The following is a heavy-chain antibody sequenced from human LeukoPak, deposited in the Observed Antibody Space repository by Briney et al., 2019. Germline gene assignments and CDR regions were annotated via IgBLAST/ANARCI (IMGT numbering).Heavy chain of an antibody. Sequence: ASVKVSCKASGYTFTSYGISWVRQAPGQGPEWMGWISAYNGNTNYAQKLQGRVTMTTDTSTSTAYMELRSLRSDDTAVYYCARVPLPRLLWFGELGRDYWGQGTLVTVSS. CDR1: GYTFTSYG. CDR2: ISAYNGNT. CDR3: ARVPLPRLLWFGELGRDY. J-gene: IGHJ4*02. V-gene: IGHV1-18*01. D-gene: IGHD3-10*01.